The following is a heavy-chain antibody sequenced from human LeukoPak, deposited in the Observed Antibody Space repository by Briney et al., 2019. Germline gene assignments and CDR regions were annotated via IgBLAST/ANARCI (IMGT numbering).Heavy chain of an antibody. Sequence: SETLSLTCTVSGGSISSYYWSWIRQPPGKGLEWIGYIYYSGSTNYNPSLKSRVTISVDTSKNQFSLKLSSVTAADTAVYYCARYASGSYYRGIDYWGQGTLVTVSS. CDR3: ARYASGSYYRGIDY. CDR1: GGSISSYY. V-gene: IGHV4-59*12. D-gene: IGHD1-26*01. CDR2: IYYSGST. J-gene: IGHJ4*02.